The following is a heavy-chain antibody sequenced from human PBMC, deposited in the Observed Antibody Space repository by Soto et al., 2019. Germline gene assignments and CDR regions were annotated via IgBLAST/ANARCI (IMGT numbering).Heavy chain of an antibody. CDR2: ISPNVGST. Sequence: GGSLRLSCAASGFTFSSFAVSWVRQAPGKGLEWVSSISPNVGSTYYADSVKGRFTISRDNSKNTLYLQMNSLRAEDTAIYYCARSGSYSWLPYWGQGTPVTVYS. CDR1: GFTFSSFA. V-gene: IGHV3-23*01. CDR3: ARSGSYSWLPY. J-gene: IGHJ4*02. D-gene: IGHD1-26*01.